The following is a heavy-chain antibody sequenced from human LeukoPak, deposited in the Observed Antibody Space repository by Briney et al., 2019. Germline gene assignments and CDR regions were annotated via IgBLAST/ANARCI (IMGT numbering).Heavy chain of an antibody. D-gene: IGHD3-10*01. Sequence: LESLCLTSAVYGGSSCGYYWSWIRQSPGKGLWWIGEINHSGSTNYNPSLKSRVTISVDMSKNQFSLKLSSVTASDTAVYYCARVCGSGSYSERWVDYWGQATLVTVSS. CDR2: INHSGST. CDR1: GGSSCGYY. CDR3: ARVCGSGSYSERWVDY. J-gene: IGHJ4*02. V-gene: IGHV4-34*01.